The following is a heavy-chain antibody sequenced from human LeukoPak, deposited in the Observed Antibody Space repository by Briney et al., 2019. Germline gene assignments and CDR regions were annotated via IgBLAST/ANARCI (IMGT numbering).Heavy chain of an antibody. Sequence: GSSVKVSCKASGGTFISYAISWVRQAPGQGLEWMGGIIPIFGTANYAQKFQGRVTVTADKSTSTAYMELSSLRSEDTAVYYCARDDTNWFDPWGQGTLVTVSS. CDR2: IIPIFGTA. J-gene: IGHJ5*02. D-gene: IGHD5-18*01. V-gene: IGHV1-69*06. CDR3: ARDDTNWFDP. CDR1: GGTFISYA.